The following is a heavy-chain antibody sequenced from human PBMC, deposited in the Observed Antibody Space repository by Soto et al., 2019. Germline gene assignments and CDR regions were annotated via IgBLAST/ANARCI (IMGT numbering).Heavy chain of an antibody. CDR2: IDHSGST. J-gene: IGHJ4*02. V-gene: IGHV4-34*01. CDR1: GGSFSGYY. D-gene: IGHD4-17*01. Sequence: PSETLSLTCAVYGGSFSGYYWSWIRQPPGKGLEWVGEIDHSGSTNYNPSLKSRVTISVDTSKNQFSLKLNSVTAADMAVFFCGSVACGDYGHYFEHWGQGMRVTVLS. CDR3: GSVACGDYGHYFEH.